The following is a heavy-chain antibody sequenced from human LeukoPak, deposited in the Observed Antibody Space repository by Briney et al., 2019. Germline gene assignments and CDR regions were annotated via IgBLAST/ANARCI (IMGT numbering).Heavy chain of an antibody. Sequence: SETLSLTCTVSGGSISSYYWSWIRQPPGKGLEWIGYIYYSGSTNYNPSLKSRVTISVDMSKNQFSLKLSSVTAADTAVYYCASIDSNLDAFDIWGQGTMVTVSS. D-gene: IGHD3-22*01. CDR2: IYYSGST. CDR1: GGSISSYY. V-gene: IGHV4-59*01. J-gene: IGHJ3*02. CDR3: ASIDSNLDAFDI.